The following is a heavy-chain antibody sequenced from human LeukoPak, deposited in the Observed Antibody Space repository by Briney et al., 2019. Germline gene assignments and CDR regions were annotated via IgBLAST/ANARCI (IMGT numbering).Heavy chain of an antibody. CDR2: IKQDGSEK. D-gene: IGHD2-21*01. Sequence: GGSLRLSCAASGFTFSSYWMSWVRQAPGKGLEWVANIKQDGSEKYYVDSVKGRFTVSRDNAKNSLYLQMNSLRAEDTAVYYCARVTPIWPHYYYYGMDVWGQGTTVTVSS. CDR1: GFTFSSYW. V-gene: IGHV3-7*01. J-gene: IGHJ6*02. CDR3: ARVTPIWPHYYYYGMDV.